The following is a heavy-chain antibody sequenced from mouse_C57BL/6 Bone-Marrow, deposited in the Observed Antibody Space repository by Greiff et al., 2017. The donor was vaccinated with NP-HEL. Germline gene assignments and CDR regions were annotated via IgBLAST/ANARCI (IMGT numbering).Heavy chain of an antibody. CDR2: IYPGSGNT. CDR3: ASSYYSNYEGGYYYAMDY. V-gene: IGHV1-66*01. Sequence: QVQLNQSGPELVKPGASVKISCKASGYSFTSYYIHWVKQRPGQGLEWIGWIYPGSGNTKYNEKFKGKATLTADTSSSTAYMQLSSLTSEDSAVYYCASSYYSNYEGGYYYAMDYWGQGTSVTVSS. J-gene: IGHJ4*01. CDR1: GYSFTSYY. D-gene: IGHD2-5*01.